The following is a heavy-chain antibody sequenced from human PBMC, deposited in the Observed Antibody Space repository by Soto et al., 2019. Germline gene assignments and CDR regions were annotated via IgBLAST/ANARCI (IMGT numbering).Heavy chain of an antibody. Sequence: GASVKVSCKASGYTFTGYYMHWVRQAPGQGLEWMGWISTYNGNTKYTQRLQGRVTLTTDTSTSTAYMELRSLRSDDTAVYYCGTDHRTTGTTLIGYWGQGTLVTVSS. CDR2: ISTYNGNT. J-gene: IGHJ4*02. V-gene: IGHV1-18*04. CDR1: GYTFTGYY. CDR3: GTDHRTTGTTLIGY. D-gene: IGHD1-1*01.